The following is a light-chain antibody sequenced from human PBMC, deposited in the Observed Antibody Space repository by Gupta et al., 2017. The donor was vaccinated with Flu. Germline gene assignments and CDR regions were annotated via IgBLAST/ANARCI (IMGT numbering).Light chain of an antibody. J-gene: IGKJ4*01. V-gene: IGKV1-39*01. Sequence: DIYMNKFPSSLSASVGNRVSIACRVSQTINNYLMWYQHRPGKAPKLLIYAASSLQSGVQSRFSGSRSSTDYTLAISSLQPEDCASYYCQQSFSKISLTFGGGTKVEI. CDR1: QTINNY. CDR2: AAS. CDR3: QQSFSKISLT.